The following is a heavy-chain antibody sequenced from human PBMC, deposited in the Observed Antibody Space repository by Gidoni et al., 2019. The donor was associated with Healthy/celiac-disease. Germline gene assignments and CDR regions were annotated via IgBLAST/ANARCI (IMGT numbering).Heavy chain of an antibody. J-gene: IGHJ3*02. D-gene: IGHD3-22*01. Sequence: QVQLVQSGAEVKKPGSSVKVSCKASGGTFSSYAISWVRQAPGQGLEWMGGIIPIFGTANYAQQFQGRVTITADKSTSTAYMELSSLRSEDTAVYYCARSYYYDSSGYVDAFDIWGQGAMVTVSS. V-gene: IGHV1-69*06. CDR1: GGTFSSYA. CDR2: IIPIFGTA. CDR3: ARSYYYDSSGYVDAFDI.